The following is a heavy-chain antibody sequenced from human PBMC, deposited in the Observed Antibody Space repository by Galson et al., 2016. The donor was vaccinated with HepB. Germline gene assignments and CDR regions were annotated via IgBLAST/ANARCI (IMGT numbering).Heavy chain of an antibody. CDR3: ATLWGVFGVDQFFQR. CDR2: ISVTSTYT. J-gene: IGHJ1*01. Sequence: SLRLSCAASGFTFSDYYMSWIRQAPGKGLEWVSYISVTSTYTNYADSVKGRFTVSRDNAKNILFLEMNNLRAEDSALYYCATLWGVFGVDQFFQRWGRGTLVTVSS. D-gene: IGHD3-3*01. CDR1: GFTFSDYY. V-gene: IGHV3-11*03.